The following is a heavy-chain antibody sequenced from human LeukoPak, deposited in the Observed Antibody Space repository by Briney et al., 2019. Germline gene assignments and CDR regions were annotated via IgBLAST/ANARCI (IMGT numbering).Heavy chain of an antibody. Sequence: PSETLSLTCTVSGGSISSYYWSWIRQPAGKGLEWIGRIYTSGSTNYNPSLKSRVTMSVDTSKNQFSLKLSSVTAADPAVYYCARWYYYDSSGYFDYWGQGTLVTVSS. CDR2: IYTSGST. CDR1: GGSISSYY. D-gene: IGHD3-22*01. CDR3: ARWYYYDSSGYFDY. V-gene: IGHV4-4*07. J-gene: IGHJ4*02.